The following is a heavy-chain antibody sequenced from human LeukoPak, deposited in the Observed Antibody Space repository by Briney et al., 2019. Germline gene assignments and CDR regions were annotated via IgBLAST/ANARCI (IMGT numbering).Heavy chain of an antibody. CDR2: ISSSGSTI. V-gene: IGHV3-11*01. D-gene: IGHD3-10*01. CDR3: ARTPGGGYYYMDV. CDR1: GFAFSDYY. Sequence: GGSLRLSCAASGFAFSDYYMSWIRQAPGKGLGWVSYISSSGSTIYYADSVKGRFTISRDNAKNSLYLQMNSLRAEDTAVYYCARTPGGGYYYMDVWGKGTTVTVSS. J-gene: IGHJ6*03.